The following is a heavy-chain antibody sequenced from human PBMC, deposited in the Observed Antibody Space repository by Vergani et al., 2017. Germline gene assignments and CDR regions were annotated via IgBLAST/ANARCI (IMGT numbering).Heavy chain of an antibody. CDR3: TRHWAVVAANNWVDP. Sequence: EVQMVESGGGLVKPGGSLRLSCVASGFTFSHYSMNWVRQAPGKGLEWVSSISGNNDDVYYADSVKGRFTISRDNAKNSLYLDMSSLRAEDTAVYYCTRHWAVVAANNWVDPWGQGTLVTVSS. CDR1: GFTFSHYS. CDR2: ISGNNDDV. D-gene: IGHD2-15*01. V-gene: IGHV3-21*01. J-gene: IGHJ5*02.